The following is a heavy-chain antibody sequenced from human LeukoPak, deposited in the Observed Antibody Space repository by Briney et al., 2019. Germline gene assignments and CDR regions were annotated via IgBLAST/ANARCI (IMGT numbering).Heavy chain of an antibody. D-gene: IGHD5-24*01. CDR2: IIPIFGTA. CDR3: ARRRWLWGAFDI. CDR1: GYTITNNY. Sequence: SVKVSCKASGYTITNNYMHWVRQAPVQGLEWMGGIIPIFGTANYAQKFQGRVTITADESTSTAYMELSSLRSEDTAVYYCARRRWLWGAFDIWGQGTMVTVSS. J-gene: IGHJ3*02. V-gene: IGHV1-69*13.